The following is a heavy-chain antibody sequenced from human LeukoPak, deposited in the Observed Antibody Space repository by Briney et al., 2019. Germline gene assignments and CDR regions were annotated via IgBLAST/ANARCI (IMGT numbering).Heavy chain of an antibody. D-gene: IGHD6-13*01. Sequence: KSGGSLRLSGAASGFTFSSYSMNWVRQARGKGLEWVSSISSSSSYIYYTDSVKGRFAISRDNAKNSLYLQMNSLRAEDTAVYYCARDPRGHSSSWYWQLDWFDPLVQGTLVTVSS. V-gene: IGHV3-21*01. CDR1: GFTFSSYS. CDR2: ISSSSSYI. CDR3: ARDPRGHSSSWYWQLDWFDP. J-gene: IGHJ5*02.